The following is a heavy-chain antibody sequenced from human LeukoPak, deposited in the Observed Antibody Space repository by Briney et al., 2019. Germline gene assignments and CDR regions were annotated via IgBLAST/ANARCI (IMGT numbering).Heavy chain of an antibody. CDR3: AKFSRTSCYDY. V-gene: IGHV3-23*01. CDR1: GVTFSSYA. CDR2: ISGSGGST. Sequence: GGSLRLAWAASGVTFSSYAMGWVRQAPGKGREWVSAISGSGGSTYYADSVKGGSTISRDNSKNTLYLQMNSLRAEDTAVYYCAKFSRTSCYDYWGQGTLVTVSS. J-gene: IGHJ4*02. D-gene: IGHD2-2*01.